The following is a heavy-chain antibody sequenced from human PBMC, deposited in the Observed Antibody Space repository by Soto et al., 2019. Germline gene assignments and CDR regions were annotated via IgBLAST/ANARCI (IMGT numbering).Heavy chain of an antibody. V-gene: IGHV3-30*18. Sequence: QVQLVESGGGVVQPGRSLRLSCAASGFTFSSYGMHWVRQAPGKGLEWVAVISYDGSNKYYADSVKGRFTISRDNSKNMLYLQMNSLRAEDTAVYYCAKDGPVGFTFDYWGQGTLVTVSS. CDR3: AKDGPVGFTFDY. J-gene: IGHJ4*02. CDR2: ISYDGSNK. CDR1: GFTFSSYG. D-gene: IGHD1-26*01.